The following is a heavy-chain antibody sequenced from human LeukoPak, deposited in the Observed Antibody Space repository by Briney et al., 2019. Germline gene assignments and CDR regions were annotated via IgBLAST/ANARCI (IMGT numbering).Heavy chain of an antibody. Sequence: GGSLRLSCTSFGFIFDDYGMHWVRQAPGKGLEWVAFIRYDANREYYVDSVKGRFTISRDNSKNTLYLQMSSLRVEDTAVYYCAKVGASYYGIDYWGQGARVTVSS. J-gene: IGHJ4*02. V-gene: IGHV3-30*02. CDR3: AKVGASYYGIDY. D-gene: IGHD1-26*01. CDR1: GFIFDDYG. CDR2: IRYDANRE.